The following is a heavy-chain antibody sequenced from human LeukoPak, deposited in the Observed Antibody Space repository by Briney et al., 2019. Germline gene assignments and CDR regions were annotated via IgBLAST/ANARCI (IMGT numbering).Heavy chain of an antibody. Sequence: GGSLRLSCAASGFTFSNYWMNWVRQAPGKGLEWVANIKQDGSEEYHVDSVRGRFTISRDNAKNSLYLQMNSLRAEDTALYYCAKDIGTGGTGWYFDLWGRGTLVTVSS. CDR2: IKQDGSEE. CDR1: GFTFSNYW. CDR3: AKDIGTGGTGWYFDL. V-gene: IGHV3-7*03. J-gene: IGHJ2*01. D-gene: IGHD6-13*01.